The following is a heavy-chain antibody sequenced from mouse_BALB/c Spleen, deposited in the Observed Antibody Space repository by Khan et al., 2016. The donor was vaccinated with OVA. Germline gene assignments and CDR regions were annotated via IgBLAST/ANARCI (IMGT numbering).Heavy chain of an antibody. V-gene: IGHV5-4*02. CDR2: MSDGGSYT. Sequence: EVELVESGGGLVKPGGSLKLSCAASGFIFSDYYMYWVRQTPEKRLEWVASMSDGGSYTYYLDNVKGRFAISRDNAKNNLYLQMSSLKSEDTAMYYGARGHYGNPFAYWGQGTLVTVSA. CDR1: GFIFSDYY. D-gene: IGHD2-1*01. J-gene: IGHJ3*01. CDR3: ARGHYGNPFAY.